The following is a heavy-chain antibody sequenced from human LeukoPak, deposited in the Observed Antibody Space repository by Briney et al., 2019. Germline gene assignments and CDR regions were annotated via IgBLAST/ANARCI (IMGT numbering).Heavy chain of an antibody. D-gene: IGHD3-10*01. CDR2: IKQDGSEK. CDR3: ARVLYFYTLGYYFDY. CDR1: GFTFSSYW. Sequence: PGGPLRLSSAASGFTFSSYWMSWVRQAPGKGLGWVANIKQDGSEKYYVDSVKGRFTISRDDAKNSLSLQMNSLRAEDTAVYYCARVLYFYTLGYYFDYWGQGTLVTVSS. J-gene: IGHJ4*02. V-gene: IGHV3-7*01.